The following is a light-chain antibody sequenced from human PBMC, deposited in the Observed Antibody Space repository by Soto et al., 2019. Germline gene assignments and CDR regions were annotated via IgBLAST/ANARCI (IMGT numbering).Light chain of an antibody. CDR3: QQYGSSPLT. CDR2: DAS. J-gene: IGKJ4*01. CDR1: QSLSSSY. Sequence: EIVLTQSPGTLSLSPGERATLSCRASQSLSSSYLAWYQQKPGQAPRLLIYDASSRATGIPDRFSGSGSGTDFPLSMSRVEPEDYAVYYCQQYGSSPLTFGGGTKVEIK. V-gene: IGKV3-20*01.